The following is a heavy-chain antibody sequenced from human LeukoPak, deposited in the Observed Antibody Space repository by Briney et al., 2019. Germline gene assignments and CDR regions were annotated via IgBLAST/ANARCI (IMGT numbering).Heavy chain of an antibody. CDR1: GITVSSDY. CDR3: AKDSSLESANAFDP. CDR2: ISWNSGSI. D-gene: IGHD3-3*01. Sequence: PGGSLRLSCATSGITVSSDYMSWVRQAPGKGLEWVSGISWNSGSIGYADSVKGRFTISRDNAKNSLYLQMNSLRAEDTALYYCAKDSSLESANAFDPWGQGTLVTVSS. J-gene: IGHJ5*02. V-gene: IGHV3-9*01.